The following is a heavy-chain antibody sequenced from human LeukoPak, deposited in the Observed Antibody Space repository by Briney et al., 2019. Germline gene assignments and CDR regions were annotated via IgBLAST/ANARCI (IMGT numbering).Heavy chain of an antibody. V-gene: IGHV3-30*01. J-gene: IGHJ6*03. D-gene: IGHD3-10*01. CDR1: GFTFSRNV. Sequence: GGSLRLSCAASGFTFSRNVMHWVCQAPGKGLEWVALISYDGNNKFYADSVKGRFTISRDNSRNTLYLQMNSLRGEDAAVYSCARGGIPTGPYYYFYYMDVWGKGTAVTVSS. CDR3: ARGGIPTGPYYYFYYMDV. CDR2: ISYDGNNK.